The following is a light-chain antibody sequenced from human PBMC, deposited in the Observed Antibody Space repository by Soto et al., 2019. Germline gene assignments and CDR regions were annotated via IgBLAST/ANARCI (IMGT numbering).Light chain of an antibody. CDR2: KAS. CDR3: QQYNTYPLT. CDR1: QSISSW. J-gene: IGKJ4*01. V-gene: IGKV1-5*03. Sequence: DIQMTQSPSTLSASVGDRVTITCRASQSISSWLAWYQQKPGKAPKLLIYKASNLESGVPSRFSGSGSGTEFTLTIRILQPDDFATYFCQQYNTYPLTFGGGTKVEIK.